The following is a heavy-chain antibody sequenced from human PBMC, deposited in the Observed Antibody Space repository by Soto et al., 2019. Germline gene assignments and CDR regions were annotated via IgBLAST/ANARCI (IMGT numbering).Heavy chain of an antibody. J-gene: IGHJ5*02. D-gene: IGHD4-4*01. V-gene: IGHV4-31*03. Sequence: QVQLQESGPGLVKPSQTLSLTCTVSGGSISSGGYYWSWIRQHPGKGLEWIGYIYYSGSTYYNPFLKGRVTIPVDTSKNQFSLKLSSVTAADTAGYYCARAKWRATGTHQNWFHPWGQGTLVTVSS. CDR1: GGSISSGGYY. CDR2: IYYSGST. CDR3: ARAKWRATGTHQNWFHP.